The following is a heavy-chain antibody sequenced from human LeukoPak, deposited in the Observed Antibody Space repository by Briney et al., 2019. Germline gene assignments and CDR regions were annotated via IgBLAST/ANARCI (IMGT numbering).Heavy chain of an antibody. CDR2: MNPNSGNT. CDR1: GYTFTSYD. Sequence: ASVKVSCKASGYTFTSYDINWVRQATGQGLEWMGWMNPNSGNTGYAQKFQGRVTMTRNTSISIAYTEMSSLRSEDTAVYYCARGSSGWPYQDAFDIWGQGTRVSVSS. J-gene: IGHJ3*02. CDR3: ARGSSGWPYQDAFDI. V-gene: IGHV1-8*01. D-gene: IGHD6-19*01.